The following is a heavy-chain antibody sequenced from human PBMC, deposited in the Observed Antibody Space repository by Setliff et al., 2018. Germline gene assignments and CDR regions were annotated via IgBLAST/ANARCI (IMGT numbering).Heavy chain of an antibody. CDR2: IYYSGST. CDR1: GGSLSSGNYY. J-gene: IGHJ6*03. D-gene: IGHD3-10*01. Sequence: TLSLTCRVSGGSLSSGNYYWGLIRQPPGKGLEWVATIYYSGSTYSNPSLKSRLIISVDAPDNQFSVKLSSVTAADTAVYYCARHKSNGSGSYPSLYMDVWGEGIMVTV. CDR3: ARHKSNGSGSYPSLYMDV. V-gene: IGHV4-39*01.